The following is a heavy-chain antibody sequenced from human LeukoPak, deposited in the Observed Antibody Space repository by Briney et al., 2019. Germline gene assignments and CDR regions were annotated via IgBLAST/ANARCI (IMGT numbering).Heavy chain of an antibody. Sequence: GASVKVSCKASGGTFSSYAISWVRQAPGQGLEWMGGIIPIFGTASYAQKFQGRVTITADESTSTAYMELSSLRSEDTAVYYCARDRYSSGPNDAFDIWGQGTMVTVSS. V-gene: IGHV1-69*13. CDR3: ARDRYSSGPNDAFDI. J-gene: IGHJ3*02. CDR2: IIPIFGTA. D-gene: IGHD6-19*01. CDR1: GGTFSSYA.